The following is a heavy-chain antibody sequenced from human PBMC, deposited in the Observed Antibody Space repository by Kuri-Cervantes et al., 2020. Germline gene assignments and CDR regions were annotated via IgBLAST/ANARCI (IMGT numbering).Heavy chain of an antibody. D-gene: IGHD3-10*01. CDR3: ARRGVRNWYFDL. CDR2: ISSSSSYI. J-gene: IGHJ2*01. V-gene: IGHV3-21*01. CDR1: GFTFSSYS. Sequence: ETLSLTCAASGFTFSSYSMNWVRQAPGKGMEWVSSISSSSSYIYYADSVKGRFTISRDNAKNSLYLQMNSLRAEDTAVYYCARRGVRNWYFDLWGRGTLVTVSS.